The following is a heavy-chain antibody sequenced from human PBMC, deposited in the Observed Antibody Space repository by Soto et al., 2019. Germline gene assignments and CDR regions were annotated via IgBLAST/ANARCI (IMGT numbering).Heavy chain of an antibody. CDR1: GLSFGDAW. Sequence: EVQLVEAGGGLVKPGGSLRLSCAASGLSFGDAWMSWVRQAPGKGLEWVGRIKSKSDGGTTDYAAPEKGRFAISRDDSEKTLFLQMSGLKLEDTAVYYCTSRQDWGQGTLVIVSS. V-gene: IGHV3-15*05. CDR2: IKSKSDGGTT. CDR3: TSRQD. J-gene: IGHJ1*01.